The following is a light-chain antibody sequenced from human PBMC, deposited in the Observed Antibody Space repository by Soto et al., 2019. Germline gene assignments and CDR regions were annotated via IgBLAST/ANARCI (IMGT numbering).Light chain of an antibody. CDR2: EVN. J-gene: IGLJ1*01. CDR1: SGDVGGYNS. V-gene: IGLV2-8*01. CDR3: SSYAGSNTFV. Sequence: QSALTQPPSASGSPGQSVTVSCTGTSGDVGGYNSVSCYQHHPGKAPKLMIYEVNKRPSGVPDRFSGSKSGNTASLTVSGLQAADEADYYCSSYAGSNTFVFGTGTKVTVL.